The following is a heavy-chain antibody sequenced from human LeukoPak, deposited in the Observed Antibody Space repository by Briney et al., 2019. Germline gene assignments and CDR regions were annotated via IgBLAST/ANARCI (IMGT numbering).Heavy chain of an antibody. J-gene: IGHJ4*02. CDR2: IYHSGST. Sequence: SETLSLTCAVSGYSISSGYYWGWIRQPPGKGLEWIGSIYHSGSTYYNTSLKSRATISIDTSKNQFSRKLSSVTAADTAVYYCASGGMITFGGVIVIGWANHYFDYWGQGTLVTVSS. CDR1: GYSISSGYY. CDR3: ASGGMITFGGVIVIGWANHYFDY. V-gene: IGHV4-38-2*01. D-gene: IGHD3-16*02.